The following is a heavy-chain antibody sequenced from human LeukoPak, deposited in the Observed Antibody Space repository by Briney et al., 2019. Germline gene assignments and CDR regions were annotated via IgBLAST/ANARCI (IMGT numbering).Heavy chain of an antibody. V-gene: IGHV4-34*01. J-gene: IGHJ6*02. Sequence: SETLSLTCAVYGGSFSGYYWSWIRQPPGKGLEWIGEINHSGSTNYNPSLKSRVTISVDTSKNQFSLKLGSVTAADTAVYYCARDPANYYYGMDVWGQGTTVTVSS. CDR1: GGSFSGYY. CDR3: ARDPANYYYGMDV. CDR2: INHSGST.